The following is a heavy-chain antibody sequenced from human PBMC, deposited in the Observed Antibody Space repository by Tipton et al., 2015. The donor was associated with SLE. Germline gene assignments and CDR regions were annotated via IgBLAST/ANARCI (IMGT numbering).Heavy chain of an antibody. Sequence: TLSLTCAVYGGSFSGYYWSWIRQPPGKGLEWIGEINHSGSTNYNPSLKSRVTISVDTSKYQFSLKLSFVTAADTAVYYCARGYCSGGSCSYWYFDLWGRGTLVTVSS. V-gene: IGHV4-34*01. J-gene: IGHJ2*01. CDR2: INHSGST. D-gene: IGHD2-15*01. CDR1: GGSFSGYY. CDR3: ARGYCSGGSCSYWYFDL.